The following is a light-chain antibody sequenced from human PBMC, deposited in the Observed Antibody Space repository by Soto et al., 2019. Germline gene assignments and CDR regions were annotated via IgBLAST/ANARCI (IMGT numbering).Light chain of an antibody. J-gene: IGKJ1*01. CDR2: GAS. CDR3: QQYGSSPRT. CDR1: QSVSSNY. V-gene: IGKV3-20*01. Sequence: GTLSLSPGERATLSCRASQSVSSNYLAWYQQKPGQAPRLLIYGASSRATGMPDRFSGSGSGTDFTLTISRLEPEDFAVYYCQQYGSSPRTFGQGTKVEIK.